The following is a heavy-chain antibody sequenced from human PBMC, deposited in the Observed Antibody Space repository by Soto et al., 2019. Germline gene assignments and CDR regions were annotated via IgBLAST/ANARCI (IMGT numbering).Heavy chain of an antibody. CDR2: INSDGSST. J-gene: IGHJ6*03. Sequence: PGGSLRLSCAASGFTFSSYWMHWVRQAPGKGLVWVSRINSDGSSTSYADSVKGRFTISRDNAKNTLYLQMNSLRAEDTAVYYCARVNWVYCSSTSCPKPPYYYYYYMDVWGKGTTVTVSS. CDR3: ARVNWVYCSSTSCPKPPYYYYYYMDV. V-gene: IGHV3-74*01. CDR1: GFTFSSYW. D-gene: IGHD2-2*01.